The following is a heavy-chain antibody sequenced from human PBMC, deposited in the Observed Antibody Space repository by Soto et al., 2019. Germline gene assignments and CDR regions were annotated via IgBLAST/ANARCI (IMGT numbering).Heavy chain of an antibody. V-gene: IGHV3-23*01. CDR2: LNGSGGST. CDR1: GFTFSNYA. D-gene: IGHD3-10*01. Sequence: EVRLLESGGGLVQPGGSLRLSCAASGFTFSNYAMTWVRQAPGKGLEWVSGLNGSGGSTSSADSVKGRFAISRDNYKNTLELQMNSLRDGDTTVYYWARGFSAGKGSPPDYWGQGTLVTVSS. CDR3: ARGFSAGKGSPPDY. J-gene: IGHJ4*02.